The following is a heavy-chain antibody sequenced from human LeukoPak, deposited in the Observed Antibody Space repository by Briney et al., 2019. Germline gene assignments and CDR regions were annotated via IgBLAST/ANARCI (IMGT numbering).Heavy chain of an antibody. CDR1: GFPFSSYV. V-gene: IGHV3-48*02. Sequence: GGSLRLSCAASGFPFSSYVLSWVRQAPGKGLGWIAYINHDGEAIYYPDFVKGRFIISRDNVENSVFLQMNDLRDEDTAIYFCARDYDWAFDFWGQGTRVTVSS. D-gene: IGHD3-9*01. CDR3: ARDYDWAFDF. J-gene: IGHJ4*02. CDR2: INHDGEAI.